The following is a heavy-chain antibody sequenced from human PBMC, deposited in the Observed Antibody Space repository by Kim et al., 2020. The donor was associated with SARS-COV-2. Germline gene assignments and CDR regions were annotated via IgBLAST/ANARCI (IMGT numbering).Heavy chain of an antibody. D-gene: IGHD6-6*01. Sequence: GGSLRLSCAASGFTFSDYYMSWIRQAPGKGLEWVSYIGTDSRYTAYAEAGMGRFTVSRDNAKNSLSLHMSSLRAEDTAVYYCAIGGGDSYYYGMDVWGRGTTVTVSS. CDR2: IGTDSRYT. CDR3: AIGGGDSYYYGMDV. V-gene: IGHV3-11*05. CDR1: GFTFSDYY. J-gene: IGHJ6*02.